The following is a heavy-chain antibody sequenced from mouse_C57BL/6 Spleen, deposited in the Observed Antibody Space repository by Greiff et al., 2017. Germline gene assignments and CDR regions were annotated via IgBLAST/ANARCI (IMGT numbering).Heavy chain of an antibody. D-gene: IGHD4-1*01. CDR3: ARELGDGYFDV. V-gene: IGHV1-9*01. J-gene: IGHJ1*03. CDR1: GYTFTGYW. CDR2: ILPGSGST. Sequence: VKVVESGAELMKPGASVKLSCKATGYTFTGYWIEWVKQRPGHGLEWIGEILPGSGSTNYNEKFKGKATFTADTSSNTAYMQLSSLTNADSAIYYCARELGDGYFDVWGTGTTVTVSS.